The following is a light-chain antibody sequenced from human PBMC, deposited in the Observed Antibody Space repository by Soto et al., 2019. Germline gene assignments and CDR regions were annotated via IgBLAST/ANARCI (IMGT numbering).Light chain of an antibody. CDR3: QQYGSSPR. J-gene: IGKJ2*03. Sequence: EIVLTQSPGTLSLSPGERATLSCRASQSVSSNYLAWYQQKPGQTPRLLIYGASSRATGIPDRFSGSGSGTDFTITISRLEPGDFAVYYCQQYGSSPRFGQGTQLEIK. CDR1: QSVSSNY. CDR2: GAS. V-gene: IGKV3-20*01.